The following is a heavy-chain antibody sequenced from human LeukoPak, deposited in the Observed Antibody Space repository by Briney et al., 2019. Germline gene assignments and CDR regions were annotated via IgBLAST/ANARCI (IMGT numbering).Heavy chain of an antibody. CDR2: INPTGGST. CDR3: AKTPALGFTY. D-gene: IGHD2-2*01. V-gene: IGHV1-46*01. J-gene: IGHJ4*01. CDR1: GYTFPSYF. Sequence: GASVKVSCKASGYTFPSYFMHWVRQAPGQGLEWMGIINPTGGSTTYAQKFQGRVTMTRDTSTSTVYMELSSLRSDDTAVYYCAKTPALGFTYWGKEPWSPSPQ.